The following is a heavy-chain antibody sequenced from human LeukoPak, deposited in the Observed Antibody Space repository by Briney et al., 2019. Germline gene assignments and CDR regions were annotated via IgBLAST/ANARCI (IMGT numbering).Heavy chain of an antibody. V-gene: IGHV3-30-3*01. CDR1: GFTFSDYA. J-gene: IGHJ3*01. CDR2: LSYGGTNK. Sequence: GGSLRLSCAASGFTFSDYAMHWVRRAPGKGLEWVAVLSYGGTNKYYADSVKGRFTISRDNSKNTMFLQMNSLRAEDTAVYHCARDRSGYANDAFDFWGQGTMVTVSS. CDR3: ARDRSGYANDAFDF. D-gene: IGHD3-3*01.